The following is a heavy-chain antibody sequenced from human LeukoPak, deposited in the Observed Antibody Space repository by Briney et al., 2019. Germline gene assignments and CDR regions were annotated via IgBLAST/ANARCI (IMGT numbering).Heavy chain of an antibody. V-gene: IGHV1-46*01. Sequence: ASVKVSCKASGYTFTSYYMHWVRQAPGQGLEWMGIINPSGGSTSYAQKFQGRVTMTRNTSISTAYMELSSLRSEDTAVYYCARARPLSSMIVVVITKEYWFDPWGQGTLVTVSS. CDR2: INPSGGST. J-gene: IGHJ5*02. CDR1: GYTFTSYY. D-gene: IGHD3-22*01. CDR3: ARARPLSSMIVVVITKEYWFDP.